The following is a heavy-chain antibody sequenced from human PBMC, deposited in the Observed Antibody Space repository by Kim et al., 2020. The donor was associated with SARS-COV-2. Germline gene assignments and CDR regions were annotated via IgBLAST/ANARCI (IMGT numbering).Heavy chain of an antibody. V-gene: IGHV1-3*01. Sequence: ASVKVSCKASGYTFTTYTIHWVRQAPGQRLEWMGWINAGNGNTKHSQKFQGRVTITRDTSASTAYMELSSLRSEDTAVYYCARVGEPNYYDRRGYYSAPPQHFDYWGQGTLVTVSS. CDR2: INAGNGNT. D-gene: IGHD3-22*01. J-gene: IGHJ4*02. CDR3: ARVGEPNYYDRRGYYSAPPQHFDY. CDR1: GYTFTTYT.